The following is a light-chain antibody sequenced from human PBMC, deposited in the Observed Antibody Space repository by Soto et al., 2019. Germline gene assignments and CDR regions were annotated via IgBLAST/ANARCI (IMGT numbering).Light chain of an antibody. V-gene: IGKV1-5*03. CDR2: KAS. CDR3: QHYNSYSEA. CDR1: QTISSW. J-gene: IGKJ1*01. Sequence: DIQMTHSPSTLSGSVGDRVTITSRASQTISSWLAWYQQKPGKAPKLLIYKASTLKSGVPSRFSGSGSGTDFTLTISRLEPEDFATYYCQHYNSYSEAFGHGTKVDIK.